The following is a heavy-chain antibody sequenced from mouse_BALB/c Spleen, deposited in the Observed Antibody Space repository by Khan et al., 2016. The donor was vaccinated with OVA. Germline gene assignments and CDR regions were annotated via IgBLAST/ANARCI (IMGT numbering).Heavy chain of an antibody. D-gene: IGHD2-3*01. J-gene: IGHJ4*01. Sequence: EVQLQESGPGLVNPSQSLSLTCTVTGYSITSDYAWNWIRQFPGNKLEWMGYINYSGSTNYNPALKSRISITRDTSKNQFFLQLNSVTTEDTATYYCARDGSRYNYAMDYWGQGTSVTGSS. V-gene: IGHV3-2*02. CDR2: INYSGST. CDR3: ARDGSRYNYAMDY. CDR1: GYSITSDYA.